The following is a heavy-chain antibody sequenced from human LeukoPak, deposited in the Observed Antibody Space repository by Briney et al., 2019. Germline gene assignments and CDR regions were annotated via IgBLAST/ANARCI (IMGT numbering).Heavy chain of an antibody. CDR1: GGSTSYYY. CDR2: IYYSGRT. D-gene: IGHD3-22*01. J-gene: IGHJ4*02. CDR3: ASGDSSGYDLYYFDY. Sequence: SETLSLTCTVSGGSTSYYYWSWIRQPPGKGLEWIGYIYYSGRTNYNPSLKSRVTISLDTSKKQFSLKLSSVTAADTAVYYCASGDSSGYDLYYFDYWGQGTLVTVSS. V-gene: IGHV4-59*12.